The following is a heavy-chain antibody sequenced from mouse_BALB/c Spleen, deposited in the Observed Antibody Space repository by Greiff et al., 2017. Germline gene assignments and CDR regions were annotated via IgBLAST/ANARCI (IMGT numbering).Heavy chain of an antibody. Sequence: VHLVESGPDLVAPSQSLSITCTVSGFSLTSYGVHWVRQPPGKGLEWLVVIWSDGSTTYNSALKSRLSISKDNSKSQVFLKMNSLQTDDTAMYYCARQGYYRYDGSYAMDYWGQGTSVTVSS. V-gene: IGHV2-6-2*01. CDR1: GFSLTSYG. CDR3: ARQGYYRYDGSYAMDY. CDR2: IWSDGST. J-gene: IGHJ4*01. D-gene: IGHD2-14*01.